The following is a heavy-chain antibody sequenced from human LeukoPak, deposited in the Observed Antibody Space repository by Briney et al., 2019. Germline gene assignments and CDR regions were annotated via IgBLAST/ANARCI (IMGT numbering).Heavy chain of an antibody. D-gene: IGHD2-2*01. CDR2: ISSRSTDI. V-gene: IGHV3-21*04. CDR3: ARGTLPAASAFNY. J-gene: IGHJ4*02. Sequence: GGSLRLSCAASGLTLGDYNMNWVRQAPGKGLEWVSSISSRSTDIYYGVSVRGRFTISRDNAKNSLYLQMNSLRAEDTAIYYCARGTLPAASAFNYWGQGTLVTVSS. CDR1: GLTLGDYN.